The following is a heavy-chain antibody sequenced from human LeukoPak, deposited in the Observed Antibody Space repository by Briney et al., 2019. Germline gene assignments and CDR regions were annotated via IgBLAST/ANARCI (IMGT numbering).Heavy chain of an antibody. CDR2: IYYSGST. CDR3: ASRRTYYYDSSGYKKIDY. Sequence: SETLSLTCTVSGGSISSSSYYWGWIRQPPGKGLEWIGSIYYSGSTYYNPSLKSRVTISVDTSKNQFSLKLGSVTAADTAVYYCASRRTYYYDSSGYKKIDYWGQGTLVTVSS. CDR1: GGSISSSSYY. J-gene: IGHJ4*02. D-gene: IGHD3-22*01. V-gene: IGHV4-39*01.